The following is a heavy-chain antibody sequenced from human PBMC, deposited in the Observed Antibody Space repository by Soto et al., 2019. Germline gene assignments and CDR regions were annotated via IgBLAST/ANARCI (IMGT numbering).Heavy chain of an antibody. V-gene: IGHV3-23*01. CDR3: AKDPEWQQLVHYFDY. Sequence: GGSLRLSCAASGFKFSNYAMSWVRQAPGKGLEWVSAISGSGGSTYYADSVKGRFTISRDNSKNTLYLQMNSLRAEDTAVYYCAKDPEWQQLVHYFDYWGQGTLVTVSS. J-gene: IGHJ4*02. D-gene: IGHD6-13*01. CDR2: ISGSGGST. CDR1: GFKFSNYA.